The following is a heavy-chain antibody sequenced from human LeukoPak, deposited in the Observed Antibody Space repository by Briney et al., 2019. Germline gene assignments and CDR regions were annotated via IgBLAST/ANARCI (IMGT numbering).Heavy chain of an antibody. V-gene: IGHV3-30*19. CDR1: GFPFSSYG. Sequence: GGSLRLSCTASGFPFSSYGMNWVRQAPGKGLEWVAVISYDGSNKYYADSVKGRFTISRDNSKNTLYLQMNSLRAEDTAVYYCAREVEMATIPHFDYWGQGTLVTVSS. J-gene: IGHJ4*02. CDR3: AREVEMATIPHFDY. D-gene: IGHD5-24*01. CDR2: ISYDGSNK.